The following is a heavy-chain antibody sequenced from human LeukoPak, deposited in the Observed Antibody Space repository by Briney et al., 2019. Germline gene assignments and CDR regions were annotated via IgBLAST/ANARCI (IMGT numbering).Heavy chain of an antibody. CDR3: AKVVAEYPDYFDY. J-gene: IGHJ4*02. Sequence: PGGSLRLSCAASGFTFSYYGLSWVRQAPGKGLEWVSAISGSGGSTYYADSVKGRFTISRDNSKNTLYLQMNSLRAEDTAVYYCAKVVAEYPDYFDYWGQGTLVTVSS. CDR2: ISGSGGST. V-gene: IGHV3-23*01. CDR1: GFTFSYYG. D-gene: IGHD3-10*01.